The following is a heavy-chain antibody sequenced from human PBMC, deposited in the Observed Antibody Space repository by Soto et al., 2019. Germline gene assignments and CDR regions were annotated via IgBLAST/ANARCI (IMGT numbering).Heavy chain of an antibody. CDR1: GYPINTIYY. Sequence: SETLSLTCAVSGYPINTIYYWGWFRQPPGKGLEWIGGLYHSGNTYYNPSLKSRVSISVDTSKNQFSLRLSSVTATDTAVYYCARAGYDSGWSSMDVWGQGTTVS. J-gene: IGHJ6*02. CDR2: LYHSGNT. V-gene: IGHV4-38-2*01. D-gene: IGHD6-13*01. CDR3: ARAGYDSGWSSMDV.